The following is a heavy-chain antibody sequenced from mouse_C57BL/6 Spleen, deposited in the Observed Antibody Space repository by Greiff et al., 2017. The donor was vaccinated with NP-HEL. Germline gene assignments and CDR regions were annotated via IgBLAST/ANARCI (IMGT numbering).Heavy chain of an antibody. CDR3: ARRVNGNYVWYFDV. D-gene: IGHD2-1*01. CDR2: IYPSDSET. Sequence: QVQLKQPGAELVRPGSSVKLSCKASGYTFTSYWMDWVKQRPGQGLEWIGNIYPSDSETHYNQKFKDKATLTVDKSSSTAYMQLSSLTSEDSAVDYCARRVNGNYVWYFDVWGTGTTVTVSS. J-gene: IGHJ1*03. V-gene: IGHV1-61*01. CDR1: GYTFTSYW.